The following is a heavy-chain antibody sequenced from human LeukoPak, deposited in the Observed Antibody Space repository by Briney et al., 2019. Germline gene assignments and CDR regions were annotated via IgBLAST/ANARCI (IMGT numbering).Heavy chain of an antibody. CDR1: GFTVTSDY. CDR2: ITSSGSTK. V-gene: IGHV3-48*03. Sequence: PGGSLRLSCAASGFTVTSDYMSWVRQAPGKGLEWVSYITSSGSTKKYADSVKGRFTISRDNAKNSLSLQMNSLRAEDTAVYYCAREASGGSPDYWGQGTLVTVSS. D-gene: IGHD2-15*01. CDR3: AREASGGSPDY. J-gene: IGHJ4*02.